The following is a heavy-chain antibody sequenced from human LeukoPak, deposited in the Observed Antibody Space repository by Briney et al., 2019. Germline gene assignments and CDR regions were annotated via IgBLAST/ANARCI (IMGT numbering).Heavy chain of an antibody. Sequence: SVKVSCKASGGSSSIYGISWVRQAPGQGLEWMGGIISMVGTTHYAQKFQGRVTITADESTSTAYMEVSSLRSEDTAVYYCARGLRSLGEAQGYFYYMDVWGKGTTVTVSS. D-gene: IGHD3-3*01. CDR2: IISMVGTT. V-gene: IGHV1-69*13. CDR1: GGSSSIYG. J-gene: IGHJ6*03. CDR3: ARGLRSLGEAQGYFYYMDV.